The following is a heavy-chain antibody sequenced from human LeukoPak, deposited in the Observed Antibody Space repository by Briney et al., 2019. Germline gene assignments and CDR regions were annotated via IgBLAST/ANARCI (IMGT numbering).Heavy chain of an antibody. CDR1: GGSFSGYY. CDR2: INHSGST. Sequence: SETLSLTCAVYGGSFSGYYWSWIRQPPGKGLEWIGEINHSGSTNYNPSLKSRVTMSVDTSKNQFSLKLSSVTAADTAVYYCARGAHYYYGSGSYYSFDYWGQGTLVTVSS. J-gene: IGHJ4*02. CDR3: ARGAHYYYGSGSYYSFDY. V-gene: IGHV4-34*01. D-gene: IGHD3-10*01.